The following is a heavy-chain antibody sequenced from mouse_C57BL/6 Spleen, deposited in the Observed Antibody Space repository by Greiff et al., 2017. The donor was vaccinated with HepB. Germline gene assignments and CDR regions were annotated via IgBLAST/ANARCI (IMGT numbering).Heavy chain of an antibody. V-gene: IGHV1-82*01. CDR3: ARSHYGSSPYYFDY. J-gene: IGHJ2*01. CDR1: GYAFSSSW. Sequence: QVQLQQSGPELVKPGASVKISCKASGYAFSSSWMNWVKQRPGKGLEWIGRIYPGDGDTNYNGKFKGKATLTADKSSSTAYMQLSSLTSEDSAVYFCARSHYGSSPYYFDYWVQGTTLTVSS. CDR2: IYPGDGDT. D-gene: IGHD1-1*01.